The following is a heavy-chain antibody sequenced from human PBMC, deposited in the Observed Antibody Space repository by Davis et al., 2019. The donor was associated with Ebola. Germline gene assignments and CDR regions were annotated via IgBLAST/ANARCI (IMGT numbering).Heavy chain of an antibody. J-gene: IGHJ6*02. V-gene: IGHV4-59*01. Sequence: PSETLSLTCTVSGGSISSYYWSWIRQPPGKGLEWIGYIYYSGSTNYNPSLKSRVTISVDTSKNQFSPKLSSVTAADTAVYYCARVTYYDFWSGYYNGWMDVWGQGTTVTVSS. CDR2: IYYSGST. D-gene: IGHD3-3*01. CDR3: ARVTYYDFWSGYYNGWMDV. CDR1: GGSISSYY.